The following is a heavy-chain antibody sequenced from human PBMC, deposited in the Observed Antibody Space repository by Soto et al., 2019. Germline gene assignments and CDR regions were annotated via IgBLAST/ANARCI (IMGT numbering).Heavy chain of an antibody. D-gene: IGHD3-16*01. CDR1: GFSFSSFA. CDR2: IGDSGAST. CDR3: ANGVGVDV. Sequence: EVLLLESGGGLAQPGGSLRLSCEASGFSFSSFAMNWVRQAPGKGLEWVSAIGDSGASTYYADSGKGRLTISRDNSRNTLYLQLNSLRGEVTAVYSCANGVGVDVWGNGTRVTVSS. V-gene: IGHV3-23*01. J-gene: IGHJ6*04.